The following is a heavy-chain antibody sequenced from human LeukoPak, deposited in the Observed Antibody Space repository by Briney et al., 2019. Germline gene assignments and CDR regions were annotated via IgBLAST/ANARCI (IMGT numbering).Heavy chain of an antibody. J-gene: IGHJ6*03. CDR2: ISSSSSYI. Sequence: GGSLRLSCAASGFTFSSYSMNWVRQAPGKGLEWVSSISSSSSYIYYADSVKGRFTISRDNAKNSLYLQMNSLRAEDTAVYYCARAVTMVRGVSMDVWGKGTTVTISS. CDR3: ARAVTMVRGVSMDV. CDR1: GFTFSSYS. D-gene: IGHD3-10*01. V-gene: IGHV3-21*01.